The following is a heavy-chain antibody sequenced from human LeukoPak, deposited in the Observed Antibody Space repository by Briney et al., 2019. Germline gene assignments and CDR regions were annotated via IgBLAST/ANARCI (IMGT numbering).Heavy chain of an antibody. J-gene: IGHJ3*02. D-gene: IGHD1-26*01. CDR2: IIPIFGTA. CDR3: ARDGSYSSQAFDI. V-gene: IGHV1-69*13. CDR1: GGTFISYA. Sequence: SVKVSCKASGGTFISYAISWVRPAPGQGLEWMGGIIPIFGTANYAQKFQGRVTITADESTSTAYMELSSLRSEDTAVYYCARDGSYSSQAFDIWGQGTMVTVSS.